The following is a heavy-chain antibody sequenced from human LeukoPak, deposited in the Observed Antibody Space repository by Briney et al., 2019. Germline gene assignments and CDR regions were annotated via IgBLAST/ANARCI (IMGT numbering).Heavy chain of an antibody. CDR2: LSAGGST. D-gene: IGHD1-1*01. CDR3: AKGHDSYYFDY. Sequence: QPGGSLRLSCAASGFTFSSYAMTWVRQAPGKGLEWVSALSAGGSTYYVDSVKGRFTISRDNSKNTLYLQMNSLRAEDTAIYYCAKGHDSYYFDYWGQGSLVTVSS. J-gene: IGHJ4*02. V-gene: IGHV3-23*01. CDR1: GFTFSSYA.